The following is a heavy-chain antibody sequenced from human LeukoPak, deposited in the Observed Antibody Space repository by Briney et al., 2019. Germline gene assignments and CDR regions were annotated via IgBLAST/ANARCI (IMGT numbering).Heavy chain of an antibody. CDR2: IYYSGST. CDR3: ARESNGYSYGTLYYYYYMDV. Sequence: PSETLSLTCTVSGGSISSYYWSWIRQPPGKGLEWIGYIYYSGSTNYNPSLKSRVTISVDTPKNQFSLNLSSVTAADTAVYYCARESNGYSYGTLYYYYYMDVWGKGNTVTVSS. D-gene: IGHD5-18*01. V-gene: IGHV4-59*12. CDR1: GGSISSYY. J-gene: IGHJ6*03.